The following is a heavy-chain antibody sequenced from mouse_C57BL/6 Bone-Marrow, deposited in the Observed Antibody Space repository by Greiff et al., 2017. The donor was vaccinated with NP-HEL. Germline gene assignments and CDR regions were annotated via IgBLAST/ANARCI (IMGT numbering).Heavy chain of an antibody. J-gene: IGHJ1*03. D-gene: IGHD1-1*01. CDR3: ARPFITTVVVDV. CDR2: IYPRSGNT. V-gene: IGHV1-81*01. Sequence: VQLQQSGAELARPGASVKLSCKASGYTFTSYGISWVKQRTGQGLEWIGEIYPRSGNTYYNEKFKGKATLTAAKSSSTAYMELRSLTSEDSAVYFCARPFITTVVVDVWGTGTTVTVSS. CDR1: GYTFTSYG.